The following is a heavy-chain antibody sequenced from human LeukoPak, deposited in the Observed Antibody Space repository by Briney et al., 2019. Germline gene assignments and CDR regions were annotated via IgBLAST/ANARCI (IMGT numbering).Heavy chain of an antibody. CDR2: ISSSSSYI. D-gene: IGHD3-3*02. CDR1: GFTFSSYS. V-gene: IGHV3-21*01. CDR3: ARDLRISGAFDI. Sequence: GGSLRLSCAASGFTFSSYSMNWVRQAPGKGLEWVSSISSSSSYIYYADSVKGRFTISRDNAKNSLYLQMNSLRAEDTAVYYCARDLRISGAFDIWGQGTMVTVSS. J-gene: IGHJ3*02.